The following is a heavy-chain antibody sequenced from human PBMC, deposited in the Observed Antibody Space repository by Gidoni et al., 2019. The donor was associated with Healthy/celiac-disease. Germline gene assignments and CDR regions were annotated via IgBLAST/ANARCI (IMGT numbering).Heavy chain of an antibody. V-gene: IGHV3-21*01. Sequence: ELQLVESGGCLVKPGGSLILSCAASGFTFSSYSMYWVRQAPGKRLGWVSSIGSSSSYIYYADSVKGRFNISRDNAKNSLYLQMNSLRAEDTAVYYWADGGGYWGQGTLVTVSS. J-gene: IGHJ4*02. CDR3: ADGGGY. CDR1: GFTFSSYS. D-gene: IGHD3-16*01. CDR2: IGSSSSYI.